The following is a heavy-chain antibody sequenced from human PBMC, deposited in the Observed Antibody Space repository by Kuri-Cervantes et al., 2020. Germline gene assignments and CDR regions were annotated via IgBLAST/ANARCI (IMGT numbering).Heavy chain of an antibody. CDR1: GYTFTGYY. CDR3: ARDLNYYGSGSYYDYYYYYGMDV. Sequence: ASVKVSCKASGYTFTGYYMHWVRQAPGQGLEWMGWINPNSGGTNYAQEFQGRVTMTRDTSISTAYMELSRLRSDDTAVYYCARDLNYYGSGSYYDYYYYYGMDVWGQGTTVTVSS. CDR2: INPNSGGT. J-gene: IGHJ6*02. V-gene: IGHV1-2*02. D-gene: IGHD3-10*01.